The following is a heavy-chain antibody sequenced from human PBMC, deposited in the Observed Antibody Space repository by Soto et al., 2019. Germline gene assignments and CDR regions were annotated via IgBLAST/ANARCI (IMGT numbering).Heavy chain of an antibody. V-gene: IGHV4-31*03. CDR2: IYYSGST. CDR3: ARDRIVVVPALNYYYSGMDV. Sequence: QVQLQESGPGLVKPSQTLSLTCTVSGGSISSGGYYWSWIRQHPGKVLEWIGYIYYSGSTYYNPSLKSRVTISVDTSKNQFSLKLSSVTAADTAVYYCARDRIVVVPALNYYYSGMDVWGQGTTVTVSS. CDR1: GGSISSGGYY. J-gene: IGHJ6*02. D-gene: IGHD2-2*01.